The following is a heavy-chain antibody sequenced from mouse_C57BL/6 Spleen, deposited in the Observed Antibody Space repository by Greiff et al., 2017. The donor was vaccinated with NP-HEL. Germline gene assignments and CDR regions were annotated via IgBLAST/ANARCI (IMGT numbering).Heavy chain of an antibody. CDR3: ARDYDYGQYAMDY. CDR1: GFTFSSYA. J-gene: IGHJ4*01. CDR2: ISDGGSYT. Sequence: EVMLVESGGGLVKPGGSLKLSCAASGFTFSSYAMSWVRQTPEKRLEWVATISDGGSYTYYPDNVKGRFTISRDNAKNNLYLQMSHLKSEDTAMYYCARDYDYGQYAMDYWGQGTSVTVSS. V-gene: IGHV5-4*01. D-gene: IGHD2-4*01.